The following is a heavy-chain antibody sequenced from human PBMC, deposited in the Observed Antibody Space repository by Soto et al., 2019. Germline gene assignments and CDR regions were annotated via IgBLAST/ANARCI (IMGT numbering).Heavy chain of an antibody. J-gene: IGHJ4*02. CDR1: GYTFTSYG. D-gene: IGHD3-9*01. V-gene: IGHV1-18*01. CDR3: ARVYEEYYDILTDYYAIDY. Sequence: GASVKVSCKASGYTFTSYGISWVRQAPGQGLEWMGWISAYNGNTNYAQKLQGRVTMTTDTSTSTAYMELRSLRSDDTAVYYCARVYEEYYDILTDYYAIDYWGQGTLVTVSS. CDR2: ISAYNGNT.